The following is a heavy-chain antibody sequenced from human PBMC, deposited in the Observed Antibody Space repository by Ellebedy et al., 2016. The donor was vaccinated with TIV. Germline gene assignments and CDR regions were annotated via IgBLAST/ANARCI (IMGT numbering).Heavy chain of an antibody. Sequence: GGSLRLXXAASGFRFSSYGMHWVRQAPGKGLEWVAVISYDGSNKRYADSVKGRFTISRDRFKNTVYLQMNSLRVEDTAVYYCAKEVGSTVQLWGYMDVWGKGTTVTVSS. CDR2: ISYDGSNK. V-gene: IGHV3-30*18. D-gene: IGHD5-18*01. J-gene: IGHJ6*03. CDR1: GFRFSSYG. CDR3: AKEVGSTVQLWGYMDV.